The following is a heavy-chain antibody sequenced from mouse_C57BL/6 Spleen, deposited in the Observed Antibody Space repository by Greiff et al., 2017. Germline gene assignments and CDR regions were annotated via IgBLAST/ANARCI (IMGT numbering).Heavy chain of an antibody. D-gene: IGHD2-4*01. J-gene: IGHJ4*01. CDR2: INPGSGGT. V-gene: IGHV1-54*01. Sequence: QVHVKQSGAELVRPGTSVKVSCKASGYAFTNYLIEWVKQRPGQGLEWIGVINPGSGGTNYNEKFKGKATLTADKSSSTAYMQLSSLTSEDSAVYCCARSYEYVRAYAMDYWGQGTSVTVSS. CDR1: GYAFTNYL. CDR3: ARSYEYVRAYAMDY.